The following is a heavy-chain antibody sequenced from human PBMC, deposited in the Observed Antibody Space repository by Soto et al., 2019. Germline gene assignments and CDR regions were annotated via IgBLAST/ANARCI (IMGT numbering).Heavy chain of an antibody. CDR3: ARMATFGSLNWFDP. Sequence: ASVKVSCKASGYSFTNNDASWVRQATGQGLEWMGWMNPGSGDTGYAQKFQGRVTMTRDISIATAYMELSSLRSDDTAIYYCARMATFGSLNWFDPWGQGTLVTASS. D-gene: IGHD3-16*01. J-gene: IGHJ5*02. CDR2: MNPGSGDT. CDR1: GYSFTNND. V-gene: IGHV1-8*01.